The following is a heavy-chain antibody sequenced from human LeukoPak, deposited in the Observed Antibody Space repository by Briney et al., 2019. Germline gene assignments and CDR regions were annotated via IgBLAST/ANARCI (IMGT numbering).Heavy chain of an antibody. CDR2: IKEDGSEK. V-gene: IGHV3-7*01. J-gene: IGHJ5*02. D-gene: IGHD6-13*01. CDR3: SRTGGSSWSRRINWFDP. Sequence: PGGSLRLSCAASAFTFSSYWMSWVSQAPGKGLEWVANIKEDGSEKYSVASVKGRFTISRDNAKNSLYLQMNSLRAEDTAVYYCSRTGGSSWSRRINWFDPWGQGTLVTVSS. CDR1: AFTFSSYW.